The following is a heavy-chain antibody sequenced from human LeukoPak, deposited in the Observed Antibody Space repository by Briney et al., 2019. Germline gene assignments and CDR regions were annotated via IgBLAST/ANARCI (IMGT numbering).Heavy chain of an antibody. Sequence: RSGGSLRLSCAASGFTFSSYGMHWVRQAPGKGLEWVAFIRYDGSNKYYADSVKGRFTISRDNSKNTLYLQMNSLRAEDTAVYYCAKAGRNGLIVVVPFFDYWGQGTLVTVSS. D-gene: IGHD2-2*01. V-gene: IGHV3-30*02. CDR3: AKAGRNGLIVVVPFFDY. CDR1: GFTFSSYG. J-gene: IGHJ4*02. CDR2: IRYDGSNK.